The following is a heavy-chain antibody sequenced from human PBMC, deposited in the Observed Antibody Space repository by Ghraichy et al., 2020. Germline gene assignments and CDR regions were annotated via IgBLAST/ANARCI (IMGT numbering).Heavy chain of an antibody. J-gene: IGHJ4*02. CDR2: IFWNDNWNDYK. CDR3: ARTYYDILTGFYY. V-gene: IGHV2-5*01. D-gene: IGHD3-9*01. Sequence: SLTTDVVGVGWIRHPPGKALEWLSLIFWNDNWNDYKRYSPSLNSRPTITKDTSKNQAVLTMTNMHPVDTATYYCARTYYDILTGFYYWGQGTLVTVSS. CDR1: SLTTDVVG.